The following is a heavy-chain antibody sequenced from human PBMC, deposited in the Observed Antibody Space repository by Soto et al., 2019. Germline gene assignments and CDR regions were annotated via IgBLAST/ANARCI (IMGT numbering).Heavy chain of an antibody. CDR3: AKGGTTVDFDY. J-gene: IGHJ4*02. V-gene: IGHV3-30*18. CDR1: GFTFSSYG. CDR2: ISYDGSNK. D-gene: IGHD4-17*01. Sequence: QVQLVESGGGVVQPGRSLRLSCAASGFTFSSYGMHWVRQAPGKGLEWVAVISYDGSNKYYADSVKGRFTISRDNSKNTLYLQMNSLRAEDTAVYYCAKGGTTVDFDYWGQGTLVTVSS.